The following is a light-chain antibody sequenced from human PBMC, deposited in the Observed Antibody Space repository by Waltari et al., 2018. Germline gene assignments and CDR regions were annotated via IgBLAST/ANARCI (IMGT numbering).Light chain of an antibody. J-gene: IGKJ1*01. Sequence: DIVMTQSPESLAVPLGETATINCKSSQSVLYSSNDKNYFAWYQQKPGQPPKLLIYWASTRESGVPDRFSGSGSGTDFTLTISSLQAEDAAVYYGQQYYNDATFGQGTKVEIK. CDR1: QSVLYSSNDKNY. CDR3: QQYYNDAT. V-gene: IGKV4-1*01. CDR2: WAS.